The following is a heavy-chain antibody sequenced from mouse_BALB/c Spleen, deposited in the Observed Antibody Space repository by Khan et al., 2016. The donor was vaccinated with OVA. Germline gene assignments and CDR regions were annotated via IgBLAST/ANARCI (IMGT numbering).Heavy chain of an antibody. CDR2: IKYSGST. CDR1: GYSITSDYA. CDR3: ASSGTITTVVITDFDY. D-gene: IGHD1-1*01. Sequence: EVQLQESGPCLVKPSQSLSLTCTVTGYSITSDYAWNWIRQFPGNKLEWMGYIKYSGSTSYNPSLKSRFSITRNTSKNQFFLQLSSVTTEDTATYDCASSGTITTVVITDFDYWGQGTTLTVSS. J-gene: IGHJ2*01. V-gene: IGHV3-2*02.